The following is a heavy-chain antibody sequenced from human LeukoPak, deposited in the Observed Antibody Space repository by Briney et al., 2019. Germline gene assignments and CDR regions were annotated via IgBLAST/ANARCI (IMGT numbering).Heavy chain of an antibody. Sequence: PSETLSLTCTVSGGSISSSSYYWGWIRQPPGKGLEWIGSIYYSGSTNYNPSLKSRVTISVDTSKNQFSLKLSSVTAADTAVYYCARGYCTITSCYFDHWGQGTLVTVSA. CDR2: IYYSGST. CDR1: GGSISSSSYY. V-gene: IGHV4-39*07. D-gene: IGHD2-2*01. J-gene: IGHJ4*02. CDR3: ARGYCTITSCYFDH.